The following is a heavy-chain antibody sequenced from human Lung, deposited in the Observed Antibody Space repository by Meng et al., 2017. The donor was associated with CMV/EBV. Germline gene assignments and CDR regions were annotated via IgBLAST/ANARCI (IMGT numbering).Heavy chain of an antibody. CDR1: GYTFTSYG. V-gene: IGHV1-18*01. J-gene: IGHJ5*02. CDR3: AASSSSWYQNWFDP. D-gene: IGHD6-13*01. Sequence: QVKLVQYGAEVKKPGASVKVSCKASGYTFTSYGISWVRQAPGQGLEWMGWISAYNGNTNYAQKLQGRVTMTTDTSTSTAYMELRSLRSDDTAVYYCAASSSSWYQNWFDPWGQGTLVTVSS. CDR2: ISAYNGNT.